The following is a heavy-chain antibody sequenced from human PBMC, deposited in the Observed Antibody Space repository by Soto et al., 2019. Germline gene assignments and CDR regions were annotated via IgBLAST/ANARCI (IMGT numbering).Heavy chain of an antibody. CDR2: IYWDDDK. V-gene: IGHV2-5*02. J-gene: IGHJ3*01. D-gene: IGHD6-6*01. CDR3: AHTYSSSPDDGFDV. CDR1: GFSLNTRGVG. Sequence: QITLKESGHTLVKPTQMLTLTCTLSGFSLNTRGVGVGWIRQPPGGALEWLALIYWDDDKRYSPSLRSRLTITKDTSKNQVVLTMTTMEPLDTGTYYCAHTYSSSPDDGFDVWGQGTRVTVSS.